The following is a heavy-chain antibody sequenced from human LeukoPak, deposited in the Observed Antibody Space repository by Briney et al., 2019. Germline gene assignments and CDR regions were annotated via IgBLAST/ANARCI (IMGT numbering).Heavy chain of an antibody. V-gene: IGHV4-4*07. D-gene: IGHD6-19*01. CDR2: IHSSGST. CDR3: ARDPSFSSGWFDY. Sequence: SETLSLTCTVSGGSISSYYWSWVRQPAGKGLEWIGRIHSSGSTSYNPSLKSRVTMSVDTSKNQFSLKLTSVTATDTAVYYCARDPSFSSGWFDYWGQGTLVTVSS. CDR1: GGSISSYY. J-gene: IGHJ4*02.